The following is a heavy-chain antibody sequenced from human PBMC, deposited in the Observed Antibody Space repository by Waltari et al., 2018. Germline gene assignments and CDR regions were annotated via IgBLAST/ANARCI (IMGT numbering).Heavy chain of an antibody. D-gene: IGHD2-15*01. V-gene: IGHV4-39*07. J-gene: IGHJ5*02. CDR3: AAPKTMVGDWFDP. CDR2: IYYSGST. CDR1: GGSISSSSYY. Sequence: QLQLQESGPGLVKPSETLSLTCTVSGGSISSSSYYWGWIRQPPGKGLEWIGSIYYSGSTYYNPSLKSRVTISVDTSKNQFSLKLSSVTAADTAVYYCAAPKTMVGDWFDPWGQGTLVTVSS.